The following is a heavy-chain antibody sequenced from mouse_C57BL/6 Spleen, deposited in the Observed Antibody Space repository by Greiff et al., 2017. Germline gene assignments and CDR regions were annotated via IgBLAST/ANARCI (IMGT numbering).Heavy chain of an antibody. D-gene: IGHD2-4*01. Sequence: EVQVVESGGGLVQPGGSMKLSCAASGFTFSDAWMDWVRQSPEKGLEWVAEIRNKANNHATYYAESVKGRFTISRDDSKSSVYLQMNSLRAEDTGIYYCTRLRRDYFDYWGQGTTLTVSS. CDR3: TRLRRDYFDY. CDR1: GFTFSDAW. V-gene: IGHV6-6*01. CDR2: IRNKANNHAT. J-gene: IGHJ2*01.